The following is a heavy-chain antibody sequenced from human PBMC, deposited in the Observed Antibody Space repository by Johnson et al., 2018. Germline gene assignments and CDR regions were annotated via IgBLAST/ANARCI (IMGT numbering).Heavy chain of an antibody. D-gene: IGHD6-19*01. Sequence: VQLVESGGGLVQHRGSLRLSCAASRFTFSSYAISWVRQAPGKGLEWVATISGRGGNTYYADSVKGRFTISRDKSKNTLYLQMYSLRAEDTAVYYCAKVPAYSSVGRGAFDIWGQGTMVTVSS. CDR1: RFTFSSYA. CDR3: AKVPAYSSVGRGAFDI. CDR2: ISGRGGNT. V-gene: IGHV3-23*04. J-gene: IGHJ3*02.